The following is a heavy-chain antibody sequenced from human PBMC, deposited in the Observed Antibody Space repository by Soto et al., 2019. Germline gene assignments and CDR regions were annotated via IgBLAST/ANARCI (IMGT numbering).Heavy chain of an antibody. Sequence: GGSLRLSCAASGFTFHNAWINWVRQPPGGGLEWVGRIRSQSDGGSGDYAAPVKGRFAVSRDDSKNTLYLQMNSLKTEDTAVYYCTTPKPDSSGYLDYWGQGTLVTVSS. V-gene: IGHV3-15*07. D-gene: IGHD3-22*01. CDR1: GFTFHNAW. CDR2: IRSQSDGGSG. CDR3: TTPKPDSSGYLDY. J-gene: IGHJ4*02.